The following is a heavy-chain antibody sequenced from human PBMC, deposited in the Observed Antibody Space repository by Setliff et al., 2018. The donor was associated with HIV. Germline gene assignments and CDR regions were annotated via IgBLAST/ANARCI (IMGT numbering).Heavy chain of an antibody. CDR2: IYYTGST. Sequence: SETLSLTCTVSGASIGSVNYYWGWIRQHPRKGLEWIGYIYYTGSTYYNPSLKSRVTISVDTSKNQFSLKLSSVTAADTAVYYCARAPFYYGSGSYQTFDYWGQGTLVTVSS. CDR3: ARAPFYYGSGSYQTFDY. V-gene: IGHV4-31*03. CDR1: GASIGSVNYY. D-gene: IGHD3-10*01. J-gene: IGHJ4*02.